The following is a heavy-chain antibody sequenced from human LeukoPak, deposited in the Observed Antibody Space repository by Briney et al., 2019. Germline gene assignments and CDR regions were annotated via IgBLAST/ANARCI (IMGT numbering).Heavy chain of an antibody. V-gene: IGHV3-23*01. CDR1: GFTFSSYA. CDR2: ISGSDYST. Sequence: QTGGSLRLSCAASGFTFSSYAMTWVRQAPGKGLEWVSAISGSDYSTYYADSVKGRFTISRDNSKNTLYLQMNSLRAEDTAVYCCAKVTTLTSYYIDYWGQGTLVTVSS. D-gene: IGHD4-17*01. J-gene: IGHJ4*02. CDR3: AKVTTLTSYYIDY.